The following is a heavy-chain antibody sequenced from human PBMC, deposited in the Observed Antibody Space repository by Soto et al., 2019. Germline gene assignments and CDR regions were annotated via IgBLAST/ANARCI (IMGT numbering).Heavy chain of an antibody. J-gene: IGHJ4*02. CDR1: GFTFDDYA. CDR3: AKDMNGIVVVPAATGFDY. D-gene: IGHD2-2*01. V-gene: IGHV3-9*01. CDR2: ISWNSGSI. Sequence: VQLVESGGGLVQPGRSLRLSCAASGFTFDDYAMHWVRQAPGKGLEWVSGISWNSGSIGYADSVKGRFTISRDNAKNSLYLQMNSLRAEDTALYYCAKDMNGIVVVPAATGFDYWGQGTLVTVSS.